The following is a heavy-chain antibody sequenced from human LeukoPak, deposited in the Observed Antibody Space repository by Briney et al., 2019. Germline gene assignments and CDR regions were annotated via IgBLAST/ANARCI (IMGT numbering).Heavy chain of an antibody. CDR2: IIPIFGIA. J-gene: IGHJ2*01. CDR1: GGTFSSYA. CDR3: ARVEIAARLGWYFDL. Sequence: SVKVSCKASGGTFSSYAISWVRQAPGQGLEWMGRIIPIFGIANYAQKFQGRVTITADKSTSTAYMELGSLRSEDTAVYYCARVEIAARLGWYFDLWGRGTLVTVSS. V-gene: IGHV1-69*04. D-gene: IGHD6-6*01.